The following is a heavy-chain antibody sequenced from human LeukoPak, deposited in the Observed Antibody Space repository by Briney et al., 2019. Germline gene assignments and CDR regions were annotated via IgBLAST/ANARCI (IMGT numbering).Heavy chain of an antibody. V-gene: IGHV1-8*02. CDR3: ARVASDYHYYYGMDV. CDR1: GYTFTSYY. J-gene: IGHJ6*02. CDR2: MNPNSGNT. Sequence: GASVKVSCKASGYTFTSYYMHWVRQAPGQGLEWMGWMNPNSGNTGYAQKFQGRVTMTRDTSISTAYMELSSLRSEDTAVYFCARVASDYHYYYGMDVWGQGTTVTVSS.